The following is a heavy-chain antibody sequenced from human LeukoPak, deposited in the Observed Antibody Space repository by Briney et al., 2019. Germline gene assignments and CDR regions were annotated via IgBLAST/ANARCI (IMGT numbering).Heavy chain of an antibody. CDR1: GFTFDDCA. CDR3: ARGPPDGSGSYYPGAD. CDR2: ISWNSGSI. D-gene: IGHD3-10*01. J-gene: IGHJ4*02. Sequence: GGSLRPSCAASGFTFDDCAMHWVRQSPGKGLEWVSGISWNSGSIGYADSVKGRFTISRDNAKNTLYLQMNSLRVEDTAVYYCARGPPDGSGSYYPGADWGQGTLVTVTS. V-gene: IGHV3-9*01.